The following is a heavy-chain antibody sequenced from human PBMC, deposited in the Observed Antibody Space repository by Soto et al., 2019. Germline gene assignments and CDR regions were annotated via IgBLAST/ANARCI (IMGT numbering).Heavy chain of an antibody. J-gene: IGHJ4*02. CDR3: AKPLDC. CDR1: GFTFSSYG. V-gene: IGHV3-30*18. CDR2: ISYDGSNK. Sequence: QVQLVESGGGVVQPGRSLRLSCAASGFTFSSYGMHWVRQAPGKGLEWVAVISYDGSNKYYADSVKGRFTISRDNSKNTLYLQMNSLRAEDTAVYYCAKPLDCWGQGTLVTVSS.